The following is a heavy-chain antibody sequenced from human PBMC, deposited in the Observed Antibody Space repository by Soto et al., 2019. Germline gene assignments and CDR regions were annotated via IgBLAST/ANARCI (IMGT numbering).Heavy chain of an antibody. CDR1: GFSFSGFA. CDR2: ITGTGVSI. D-gene: IGHD6-6*01. J-gene: IGHJ4*02. V-gene: IGHV3-23*01. CDR3: AKDSIPYSSSYDLDH. Sequence: EVQLLESGGGLVQPGGSLRLSCVASGFSFSGFAMSWVRQAPGKGLVWVSSITGTGVSIYYADSVRGRFTISRDNSKNTLYLQMSSMRAEDTDRYYCAKDSIPYSSSYDLDHWGRGALVTVSS.